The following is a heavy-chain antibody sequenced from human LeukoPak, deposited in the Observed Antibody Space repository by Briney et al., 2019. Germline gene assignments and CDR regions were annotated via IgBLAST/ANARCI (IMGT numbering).Heavy chain of an antibody. V-gene: IGHV3-23*01. CDR2: ISGSGGST. D-gene: IGHD3-9*01. Sequence: PGGSLRLSCAASGFTFSSYAMSWVRQAPGKGLEWVSAISGSGGSTFYADSVKGRFTISRDNSKNTLYLQMNSLRAEDTAVYYCAKHRPDHDRYFDWLLSRDAFHIWGPGTMVTVSS. J-gene: IGHJ3*02. CDR3: AKHRPDHDRYFDWLLSRDAFHI. CDR1: GFTFSSYA.